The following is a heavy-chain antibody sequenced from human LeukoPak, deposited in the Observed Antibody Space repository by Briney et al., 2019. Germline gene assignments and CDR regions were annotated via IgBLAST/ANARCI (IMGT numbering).Heavy chain of an antibody. CDR2: IKSKTDGGTT. Sequence: GGSLRLSCAASGFTFSNAWMSWVRQAPGKGLEWVGRIKSKTDGGTTDYAAPVKGRFTISRDDSKNTLYLQMNSLRAEDTAVYYCAKGSGSYPRNNWFDPWGQGTLVTVSS. V-gene: IGHV3-15*01. D-gene: IGHD1-26*01. CDR3: AKGSGSYPRNNWFDP. CDR1: GFTFSNAW. J-gene: IGHJ5*02.